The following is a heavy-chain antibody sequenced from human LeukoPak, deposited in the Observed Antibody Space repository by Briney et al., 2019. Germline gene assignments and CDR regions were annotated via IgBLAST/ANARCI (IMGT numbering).Heavy chain of an antibody. V-gene: IGHV3-53*01. CDR1: GFTFSSYR. J-gene: IGHJ2*01. CDR2: IYGADKT. CDR3: ARARYLDL. Sequence: PGGSLRLSCVASGFTFSSYRMTWVRQAPGKGLEWVSVIYGADKTQYAGSVKGRFTISRDKSKNALYLQMNSLRVEDTAVYYCARARYLDLWGRGTLVIVSS.